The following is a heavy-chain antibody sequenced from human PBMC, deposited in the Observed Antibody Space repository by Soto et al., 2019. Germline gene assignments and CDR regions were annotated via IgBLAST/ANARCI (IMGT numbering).Heavy chain of an antibody. Sequence: ASVKVSCKASGYTFTRYYVHWVRQAPGQGLDWMGIISPGGGSTSYAQKFQSRVTMTRDTSTSTVYMELSSLRSEDTAVYYCATGIALVSAAIRPYYYYGMDVWGQGTTVTVSS. J-gene: IGHJ6*02. D-gene: IGHD2-2*01. V-gene: IGHV1-46*01. CDR2: ISPGGGST. CDR3: ATGIALVSAAIRPYYYYGMDV. CDR1: GYTFTRYY.